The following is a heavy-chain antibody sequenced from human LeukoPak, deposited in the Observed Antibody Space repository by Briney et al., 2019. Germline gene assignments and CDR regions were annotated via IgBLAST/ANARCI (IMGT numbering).Heavy chain of an antibody. D-gene: IGHD3-10*01. CDR2: IYHSGST. V-gene: IGHV4-59*12. Sequence: SETLSLTCTVSGGSISSYYWSWIRQPPGKGLEWIGEIYHSGSTNYNPSLKSRVTISVDKSKNQLSLKLSSVTAADTAVYYCARYRGANGYYFDYWGQGTLVTVSS. CDR1: GGSISSYY. CDR3: ARYRGANGYYFDY. J-gene: IGHJ4*02.